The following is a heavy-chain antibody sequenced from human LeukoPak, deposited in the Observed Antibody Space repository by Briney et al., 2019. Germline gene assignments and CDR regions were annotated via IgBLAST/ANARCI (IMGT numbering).Heavy chain of an antibody. CDR3: AKRAAPAAMEYYYYYMDV. V-gene: IGHV3-30*04. J-gene: IGHJ6*03. Sequence: GRSLRLSCAASGFTFSSYAMHWVRQAPGKGLEWVAVISYDGSNKYYADSVKGRFTISRDNSKNTLYLQMNSLRAEDTAVYYCAKRAAPAAMEYYYYYMDVWGKGTTVTVSS. D-gene: IGHD2-2*01. CDR2: ISYDGSNK. CDR1: GFTFSSYA.